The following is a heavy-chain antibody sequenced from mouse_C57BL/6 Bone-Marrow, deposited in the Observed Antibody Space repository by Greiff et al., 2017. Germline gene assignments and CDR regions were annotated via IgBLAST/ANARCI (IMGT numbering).Heavy chain of an antibody. J-gene: IGHJ2*01. D-gene: IGHD2-2*01. CDR3: ARFMVANVDY. CDR2: IRNKANGYTT. Sequence: EVKLMESGGGLVQPGGSLSLSCAASGFTFTDYYMSWVRQPPGKALEWLGFIRNKANGYTTEYSASVKGRFTISRDNSQSILYLQMNALRAEDSATYYCARFMVANVDYWGQGTTLTVSS. CDR1: GFTFTDYY. V-gene: IGHV7-3*01.